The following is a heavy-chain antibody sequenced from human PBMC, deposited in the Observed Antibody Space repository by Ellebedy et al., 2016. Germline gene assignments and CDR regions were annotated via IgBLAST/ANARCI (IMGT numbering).Heavy chain of an antibody. CDR2: INNDGSGT. V-gene: IGHV3-74*01. CDR3: ARDAWVSAEGGRFDP. J-gene: IGHJ5*02. Sequence: GESLKISCAASGFTFSSYWIHWVRQAPGKGLVWVSRINNDGSGTVYADTVKGRFTISRDNAKNTGYLQMNSLRAEDAAMYYCARDAWVSAEGGRFDPWGQGTLVTVSS. CDR1: GFTFSSYW. D-gene: IGHD1-26*01.